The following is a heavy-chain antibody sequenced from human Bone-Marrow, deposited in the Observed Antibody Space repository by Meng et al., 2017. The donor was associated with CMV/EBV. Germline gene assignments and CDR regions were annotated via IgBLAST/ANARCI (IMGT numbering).Heavy chain of an antibody. V-gene: IGHV1-2*02. CDR1: GYTFTGYY. CDR2: INPNSGGT. J-gene: IGHJ4*02. CDR3: ARENSSSWYGGVDY. D-gene: IGHD6-13*01. Sequence: ASVKVSCTASGYTFTGYYMHWVRQAPGQGLEWMGWINPNSGGTNYAQKFQGRVTMTRDTSISTAYMELSRLRSDDTAVYYCARENSSSWYGGVDYWGQGTLVTVSS.